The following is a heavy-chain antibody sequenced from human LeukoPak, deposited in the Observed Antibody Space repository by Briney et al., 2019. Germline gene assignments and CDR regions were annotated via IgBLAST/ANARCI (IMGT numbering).Heavy chain of an antibody. V-gene: IGHV3-73*01. CDR1: GFTLSGSA. D-gene: IGHD4-17*01. J-gene: IGHJ4*02. CDR3: TRPRDYGDYD. CDR2: IGSKTYSYAT. Sequence: GGSLKLSCAASGFTLSGSAMHWVRRTSGKGLEWVGRIGSKTYSYATAYAASVNGRFTISRDDSKNTAYLQMNSLKIEDTAVYYCTRPRDYGDYDWGQGTLVTVSS.